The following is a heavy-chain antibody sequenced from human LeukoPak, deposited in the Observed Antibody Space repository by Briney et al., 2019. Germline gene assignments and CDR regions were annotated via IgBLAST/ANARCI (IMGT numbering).Heavy chain of an antibody. CDR3: ARGYCSSTSCQKREYWFDP. CDR2: MNSNSGNT. J-gene: IGHJ5*02. Sequence: GASVKVSCKASGYTFTSYDINWVRQATGQGLEWMGWMNSNSGNTGYAQKFQGRVTMTRNTSISTAYMELSSLRSEDTAVYYCARGYCSSTSCQKREYWFDPWGQGTLVTVSS. CDR1: GYTFTSYD. V-gene: IGHV1-8*01. D-gene: IGHD2-2*01.